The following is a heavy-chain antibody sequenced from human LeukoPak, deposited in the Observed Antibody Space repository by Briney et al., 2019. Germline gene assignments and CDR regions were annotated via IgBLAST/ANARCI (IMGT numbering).Heavy chain of an antibody. D-gene: IGHD4-23*01. J-gene: IGHJ4*02. CDR3: ARGRPHGNDY. V-gene: IGHV3-23*01. CDR2: ISGGGGNT. CDR1: GFTFSNYA. Sequence: GGSLRLSCAASGFTFSNYAMSWVRQAPGKGLEWVSAISGGGGNTYYADSVKGRFSISRDNAKNTLYLQMNSLRVEDTAVYYCARGRPHGNDYWGQGTLVTVSS.